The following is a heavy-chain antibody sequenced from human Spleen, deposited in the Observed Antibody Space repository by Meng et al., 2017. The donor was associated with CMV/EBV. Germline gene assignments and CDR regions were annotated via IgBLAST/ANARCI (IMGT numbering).Heavy chain of an antibody. J-gene: IGHJ6*02. Sequence: GSLRLSCTVSGGSISSYYWSWIRQPPGKGLEWIGYIYYSGSTNYNPSLKSRVTISVDTSKNQFSLKLSSVTAADTAVYYCARGRVSASRGYCSSTSCYSPRDYYGMDVWGQGTTVTVSS. CDR3: ARGRVSASRGYCSSTSCYSPRDYYGMDV. CDR2: IYYSGST. V-gene: IGHV4-59*12. D-gene: IGHD2-2*01. CDR1: GGSISSYY.